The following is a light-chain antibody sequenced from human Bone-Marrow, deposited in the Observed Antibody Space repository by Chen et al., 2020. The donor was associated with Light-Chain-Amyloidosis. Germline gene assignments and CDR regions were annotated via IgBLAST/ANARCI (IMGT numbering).Light chain of an antibody. J-gene: IGKJ1*01. CDR2: VAT. V-gene: IGKV1-39*01. CDR1: QSIRSF. CDR3: QQTHITPWT. Sequence: DIQMTQSPSSLSASVGDRVTITCRASQSIRSFLNWYQQKPGNAPNLLIYVATRLQSGVPSRFSGSGSGTEFTLTITSLQPEDFATYYCQQTHITPWTLGQGTKVEIK.